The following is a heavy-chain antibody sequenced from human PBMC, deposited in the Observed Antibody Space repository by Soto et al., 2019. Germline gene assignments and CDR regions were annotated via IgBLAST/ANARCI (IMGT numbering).Heavy chain of an antibody. Sequence: EVQLVESGGGLVKPGGSLRLSCAASGFTVSNVWMTWGRQTAGKRLEWVGHIKRKTDAGTTEYAAPVKGRFTISRDDSNITLYMQMNSPKTEYTALYYRAKEVIYYDSSGYSTVVGDTLSIWGQVTIVTVSS. CDR3: AKEVIYYDSSGYSTVVGDTLSI. J-gene: IGHJ3*02. D-gene: IGHD3-22*01. CDR2: IKRKTDAGTT. V-gene: IGHV3-15*01. CDR1: GFTVSNVW.